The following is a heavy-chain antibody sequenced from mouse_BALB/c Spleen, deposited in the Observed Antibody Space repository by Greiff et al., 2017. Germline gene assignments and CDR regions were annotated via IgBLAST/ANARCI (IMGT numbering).Heavy chain of an antibody. J-gene: IGHJ4*01. Sequence: EVKLQESGPGLVKPSQSLSLTCSVTGYSITSGYYWNWIRQFPGNKLEWMGYISYDGSNNYNPSLKNRISITRDTSKNQFFLKLNSVTTEDTATYYCARSPIYYDYDVAMDYWGQGTSVTVSS. V-gene: IGHV3-6*02. CDR3: ARSPIYYDYDVAMDY. D-gene: IGHD2-4*01. CDR1: GYSITSGYY. CDR2: ISYDGSN.